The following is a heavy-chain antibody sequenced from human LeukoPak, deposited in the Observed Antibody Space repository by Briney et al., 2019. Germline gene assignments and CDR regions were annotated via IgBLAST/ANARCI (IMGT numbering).Heavy chain of an antibody. CDR1: GYTFTSYY. J-gene: IGHJ3*02. CDR2: INPSGGST. D-gene: IGHD6-13*01. CDR3: ARGGPPGAADGTGAFDI. Sequence: ASVKVSCKASGYTFTSYYIHRVRQAPGQGLEWRGIINPSGGSTSYAQKFQGRVTMTRDMSTSTVYMELSSLRSEDTAVYYCARGGPPGAADGTGAFDIWGQGTMVTVSS. V-gene: IGHV1-46*01.